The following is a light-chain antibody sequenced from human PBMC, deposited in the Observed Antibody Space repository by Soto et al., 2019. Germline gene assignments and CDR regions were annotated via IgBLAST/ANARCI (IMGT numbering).Light chain of an antibody. J-gene: IGKJ1*01. V-gene: IGKV3-20*01. Sequence: VLTQSPDTLSLYPGERATLSCRASQTISSNYLAWYQQRPGQAPRLLIYAASKRATDIPDRFSGRGSGTDFTLTINTLEPEDFAVYYCQLFGDSRTFGQGTKVEVK. CDR1: QTISSNY. CDR2: AAS. CDR3: QLFGDSRT.